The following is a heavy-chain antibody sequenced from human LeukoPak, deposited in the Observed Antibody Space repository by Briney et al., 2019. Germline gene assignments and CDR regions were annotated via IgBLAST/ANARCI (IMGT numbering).Heavy chain of an antibody. Sequence: GGSLRPSCAASGFTFSSYATHRVRQAPGKGLEWVAVISYDGSNKYYADSVKGRFTISRDNSKNTLYLQMNSLRAEDTAVYYCARDHSRGWYWGLGYYFDYWGQGTLVTVSS. V-gene: IGHV3-30-3*01. CDR1: GFTFSSYA. D-gene: IGHD6-19*01. CDR3: ARDHSRGWYWGLGYYFDY. CDR2: ISYDGSNK. J-gene: IGHJ4*02.